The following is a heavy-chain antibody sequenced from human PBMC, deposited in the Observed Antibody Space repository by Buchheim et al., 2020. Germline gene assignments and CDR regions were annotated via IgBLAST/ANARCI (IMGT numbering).Heavy chain of an antibody. CDR2: ISYDGSNK. D-gene: IGHD1-26*01. J-gene: IGHJ4*02. Sequence: QVQLVESGGGVVQPGRSLRLSCAASGFTFSSYGMHWVRQAPGKGLEWVAVISYDGSNKYYADSVKGRFTISRDNSKNTLYLQMNSLRAEDTAVYYCAKEGQWELEEPDYWGQGTL. V-gene: IGHV3-30*18. CDR1: GFTFSSYG. CDR3: AKEGQWELEEPDY.